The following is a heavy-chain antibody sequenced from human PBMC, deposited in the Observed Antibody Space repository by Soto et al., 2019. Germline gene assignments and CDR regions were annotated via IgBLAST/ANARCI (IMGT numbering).Heavy chain of an antibody. J-gene: IGHJ6*02. Sequence: GGSLRLSCAASGFTFSSYAMSWVRQAPGKGLEWVSAISGSGGSTYYADSVKGRFTISRDNSKNTLYLQMNGLRAEDTAVYYCARSRVRGVIIGSYGMDVWGQGTTVTVSS. D-gene: IGHD3-10*01. V-gene: IGHV3-23*01. CDR2: ISGSGGST. CDR1: GFTFSSYA. CDR3: ARSRVRGVIIGSYGMDV.